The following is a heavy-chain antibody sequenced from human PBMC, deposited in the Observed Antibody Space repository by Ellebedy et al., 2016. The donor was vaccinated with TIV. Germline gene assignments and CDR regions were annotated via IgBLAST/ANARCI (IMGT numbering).Heavy chain of an antibody. CDR1: GYTFTSFG. CDR2: ISAYNGNT. CDR3: AGVGPFYDDTSGYMHY. V-gene: IGHV1-18*04. Sequence: ASVQVSCKASGYTFTSFGVTWVRQAPGQGLEWMGWISAYNGNTNYVQKLQGRVTLTTDTSMNTAYMELRSLRADDTAVYYCAGVGPFYDDTSGYMHYWGQGTLVTVSS. D-gene: IGHD3-22*01. J-gene: IGHJ4*02.